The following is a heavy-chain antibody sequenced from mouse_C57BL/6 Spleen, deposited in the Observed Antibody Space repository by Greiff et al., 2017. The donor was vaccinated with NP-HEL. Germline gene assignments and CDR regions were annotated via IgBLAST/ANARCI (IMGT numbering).Heavy chain of an antibody. CDR3: ARHRTRQLRLRYAMDY. V-gene: IGHV1-62-2*01. Sequence: QVQLKQSGAELVKPGASVKLSCTASGYTFTEYTIHWVKQRSGQGLAWIGWFYPGSGSIKYNEKFKDKATLTADKSSSTVYMELSRLTSEDSAVYFCARHRTRQLRLRYAMDYWGQGTSVTVSS. CDR1: GYTFTEYT. D-gene: IGHD3-2*02. J-gene: IGHJ4*01. CDR2: FYPGSGSI.